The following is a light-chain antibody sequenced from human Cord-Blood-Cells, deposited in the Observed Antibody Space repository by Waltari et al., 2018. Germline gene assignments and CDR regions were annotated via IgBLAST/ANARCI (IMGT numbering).Light chain of an antibody. CDR3: QQYYSTPLT. V-gene: IGKV4-1*01. CDR1: QSVLYSSNNKNY. CDR2: WAS. J-gene: IGKJ4*01. Sequence: DIVMTQSPDSLAASLGERATITSKSSQSVLYSSNNKNYLAWYQQKPGQPPKLLIYWASTRESGVPDRFSGSGSGTDFTLTISSLQAEDVAVYYCQQYYSTPLTFGGGTKVEIK.